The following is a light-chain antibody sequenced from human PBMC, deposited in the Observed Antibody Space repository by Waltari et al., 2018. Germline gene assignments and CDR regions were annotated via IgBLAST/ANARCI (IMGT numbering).Light chain of an antibody. Sequence: DIQLTQSPSSLAASVADRVTITCRASQGIINYLAWYQQKPGKVPKLLIYAASTLQSGVPARFSGSGSGTDFTLSISSLQPEDVATYYCQKYNRAPPVTFGAGTKVDIK. V-gene: IGKV1-27*01. CDR1: QGIINY. J-gene: IGKJ3*01. CDR3: QKYNRAPPVT. CDR2: AAS.